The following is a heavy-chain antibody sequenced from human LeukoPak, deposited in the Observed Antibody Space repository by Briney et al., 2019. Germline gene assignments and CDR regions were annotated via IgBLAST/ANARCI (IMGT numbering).Heavy chain of an antibody. CDR1: GFTFSSYS. CDR2: IGSSVSTR. J-gene: IGHJ4*02. V-gene: IGHV3-48*01. CDR3: AREGSDFWSGYSKGYFDY. Sequence: PGGSLRLSCAVSGFTFSSYSMNWVRRAPGKGLEWVSYIGSSVSTRYYADSVKGRFTISIDNGKHSLYLQMNSLRAEDTAVYYCAREGSDFWSGYSKGYFDYWGQGTLVTVSS. D-gene: IGHD3-3*01.